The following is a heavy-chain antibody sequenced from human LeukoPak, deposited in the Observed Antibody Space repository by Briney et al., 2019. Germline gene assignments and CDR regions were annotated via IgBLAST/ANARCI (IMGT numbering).Heavy chain of an antibody. J-gene: IGHJ4*02. V-gene: IGHV1-69*13. Sequence: SVKVSCKASGGTFSSYAISWVRQAPGQGLEWMGGIIPIFGTANYAQKFQGRVTITADESTSTAYMELRSLRSDDTAVYYCARDHSSGYSSSWYDYWGQGTLVTVSS. CDR1: GGTFSSYA. CDR2: IIPIFGTA. CDR3: ARDHSSGYSSSWYDY. D-gene: IGHD6-13*01.